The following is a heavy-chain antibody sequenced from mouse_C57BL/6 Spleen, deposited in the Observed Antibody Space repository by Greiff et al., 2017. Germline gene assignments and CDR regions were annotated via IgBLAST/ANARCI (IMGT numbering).Heavy chain of an antibody. D-gene: IGHD1-1*02. CDR3: ARRQDEWDMEV. J-gene: IGHJ1*03. CDR2: ISDGGSYT. V-gene: IGHV5-4*03. CDR1: GFTFSSYA. Sequence: EVKLMESGGGLVKPGGSLKLSCAASGFTFSSYAMSWVRPTPEKRLEWVATISDGGSYTYYPDNVKGRFTISRDNDKNNLYLQMSHLKSEDTAMYYSARRQDEWDMEVWGTGTTGTVSS.